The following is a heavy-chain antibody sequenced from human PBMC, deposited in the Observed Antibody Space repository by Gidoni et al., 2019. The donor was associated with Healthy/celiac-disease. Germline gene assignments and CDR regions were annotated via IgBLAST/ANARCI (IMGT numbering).Heavy chain of an antibody. V-gene: IGHV4-30-4*01. Sequence: QVQLQESGPGLVKPSQTLSLTCTVSGGSISRGYYYWSWIRQHPGKGLAWIGYISDSGSTYYNPSLKSRVTISVDTSKNQFSLKLSSVTAADTAVYYCASRPYYYDSSGYYLDYWGQGTLVTVSS. D-gene: IGHD3-22*01. J-gene: IGHJ4*02. CDR1: GGSISRGYYY. CDR2: ISDSGST. CDR3: ASRPYYYDSSGYYLDY.